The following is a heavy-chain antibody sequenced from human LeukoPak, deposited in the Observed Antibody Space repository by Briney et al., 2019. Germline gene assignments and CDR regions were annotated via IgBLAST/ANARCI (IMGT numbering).Heavy chain of an antibody. Sequence: PSETLSLTCAVYGGSFSGYYWSWIRQPPGKGLEWIGEINHSGSTNYNPSLKSRVTISVDTSKNQFSLKLSSVTAADTAVYYCARLNRRKVGDKAVVVPAAHFDYWGQGPLVTVPS. D-gene: IGHD2-2*01. V-gene: IGHV4-34*01. CDR1: GGSFSGYY. J-gene: IGHJ4*02. CDR3: ARLNRRKVGDKAVVVPAAHFDY. CDR2: INHSGST.